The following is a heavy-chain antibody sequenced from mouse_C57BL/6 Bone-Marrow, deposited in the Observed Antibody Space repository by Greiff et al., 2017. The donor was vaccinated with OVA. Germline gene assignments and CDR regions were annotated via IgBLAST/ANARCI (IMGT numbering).Heavy chain of an antibody. CDR2: IHPNSGST. V-gene: IGHV1-64*01. D-gene: IGHD2-1*01. J-gene: IGHJ3*01. CDR1: GYTFTSYW. CDR3: AKKGTCGNCEGFAY. Sequence: QVQLQQPGAELVKPGASVKLSCKASGYTFTSYWMHWVKQRPGQGLEWIGMIHPNSGSTNYNEKFKSKATLTVDKSSSTAYMQLSSLTCEVSAVYYGAKKGTCGNCEGFAYWGQGTLVTVSA.